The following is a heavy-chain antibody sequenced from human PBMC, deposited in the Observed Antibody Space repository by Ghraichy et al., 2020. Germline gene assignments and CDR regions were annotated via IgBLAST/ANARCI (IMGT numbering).Heavy chain of an antibody. CDR1: GGSLGGYY. D-gene: IGHD3-3*01. Sequence: ESLNISCAVSGGSLGGYYWSWIRQSPGKGLEWILVIIHSGNTNYNPSLKSRVIISLDTSKNELSLRLSSVTAADTNVYYCARTYVLRSKGAFDIWGQGTLVTVSS. J-gene: IGHJ3*02. CDR2: IIHSGNT. CDR3: ARTYVLRSKGAFDI. V-gene: IGHV4-34*12.